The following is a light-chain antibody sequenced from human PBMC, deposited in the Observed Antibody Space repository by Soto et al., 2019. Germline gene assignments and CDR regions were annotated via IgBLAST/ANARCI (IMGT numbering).Light chain of an antibody. Sequence: EIVLTQYPGTLSLSPGERSTLSCMASQSVSSSYLAWHQQKPGQAPRLLIYGASSRATGIPDRFSGSGSGTDFTLTISRLEPEDFAVYYCQQYGKSITVGGVTQVEIK. CDR1: QSVSSSY. CDR2: GAS. V-gene: IGKV3-20*01. CDR3: QQYGKSIT. J-gene: IGKJ4*01.